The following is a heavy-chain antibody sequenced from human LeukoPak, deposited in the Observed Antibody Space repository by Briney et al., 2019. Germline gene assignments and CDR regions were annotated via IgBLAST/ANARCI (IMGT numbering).Heavy chain of an antibody. CDR3: ARGKYDFWSGSFDFDY. Sequence: ASVKVSCKASGYTFTSYGISWVRQAPGQGLEWMGWISAYNGNTNYAQKLQGRVTMTTDTSTSTAYMELRSLRSDDTAVYYCARGKYDFWSGSFDFDYWGQGTLVTVSS. CDR1: GYTFTSYG. CDR2: ISAYNGNT. D-gene: IGHD3-3*01. V-gene: IGHV1-18*01. J-gene: IGHJ4*02.